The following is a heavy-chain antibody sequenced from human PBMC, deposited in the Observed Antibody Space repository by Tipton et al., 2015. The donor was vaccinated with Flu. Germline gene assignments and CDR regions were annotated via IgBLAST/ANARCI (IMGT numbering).Heavy chain of an antibody. J-gene: IGHJ6*02. V-gene: IGHV4-61*02. D-gene: IGHD1-1*01. CDR1: GGSISTGSYY. Sequence: TLSLTCTVSGGSISTGSYYWSWIRQPAGKGLEWIGRVSSSGSTNYNPSLKSRVTISVDSSKNEFSLTLASLTAADTAVYYCARDLWNDRRAYYYYGVDVWGQGTLVTVSS. CDR2: VSSSGST. CDR3: ARDLWNDRRAYYYYGVDV.